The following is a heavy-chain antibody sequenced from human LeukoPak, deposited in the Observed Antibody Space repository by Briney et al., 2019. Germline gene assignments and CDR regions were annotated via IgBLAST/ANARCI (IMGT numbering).Heavy chain of an antibody. J-gene: IGHJ5*02. Sequence: ASVKVSCKASGYTFTSYGISWVRQAPGQGLEWMGWISAYNGNTNYAQKLQGRVTMTTDTSTSTAYMELRSLRSDDTAVYYCAMAGGMVRGVIVWFDPWGQGTLVTVSS. V-gene: IGHV1-18*01. D-gene: IGHD3-10*01. CDR3: AMAGGMVRGVIVWFDP. CDR2: ISAYNGNT. CDR1: GYTFTSYG.